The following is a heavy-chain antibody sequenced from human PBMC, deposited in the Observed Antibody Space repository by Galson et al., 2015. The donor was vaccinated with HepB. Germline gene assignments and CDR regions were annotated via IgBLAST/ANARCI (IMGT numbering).Heavy chain of an antibody. CDR1: GFTFSSYG. D-gene: IGHD3-10*02. CDR3: AKDLGTHTMVGGMDV. V-gene: IGHV3-33*06. J-gene: IGHJ6*02. CDR2: IWYDGSNK. Sequence: SLRLSCAASGFTFSSYGMHWVRQAPGKGLEWVAVIWYDGSNKYYADSVKGRFTISRDNSKNTLYLQMNSLRAEDTAVYYCAKDLGTHTMVGGMDVWGQGTTVTVSS.